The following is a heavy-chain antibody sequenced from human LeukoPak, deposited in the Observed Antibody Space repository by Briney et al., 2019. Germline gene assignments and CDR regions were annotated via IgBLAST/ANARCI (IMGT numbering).Heavy chain of an antibody. CDR1: GYTFTSYG. V-gene: IGHV1-18*01. Sequence: ASVKVSCKASGYTFTSYGISWVRQAPGQGLEWMGWISAYNGNTNYAQKLQGRVTMATDTSTSTAYMELRSLRSDDTAVYYCARSSSVTIPGYYFDYWGQGTLVTVSS. J-gene: IGHJ4*02. CDR2: ISAYNGNT. D-gene: IGHD2-21*01. CDR3: ARSSSVTIPGYYFDY.